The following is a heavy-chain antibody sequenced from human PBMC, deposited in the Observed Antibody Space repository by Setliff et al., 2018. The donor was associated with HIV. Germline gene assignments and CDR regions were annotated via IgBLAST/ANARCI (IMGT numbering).Heavy chain of an antibody. V-gene: IGHV4-34*12. J-gene: IGHJ6*03. CDR1: GGSFSGYY. CDR3: ARAPSDYYYYYMDV. CDR2: IIHSGGT. Sequence: SETLSLTCAVYGGSFSGYYWTRIRQPPGRGLEWIGEIIHSGGTNYNRSLKSRVTISVDTSKNQFSLKLYSVTAADTAVYYCARAPSDYYYYYMDVWGKGTTVTVSS.